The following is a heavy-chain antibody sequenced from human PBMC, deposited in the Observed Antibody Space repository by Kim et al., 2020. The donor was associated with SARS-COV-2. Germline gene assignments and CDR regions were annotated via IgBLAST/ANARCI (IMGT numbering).Heavy chain of an antibody. CDR1: GYSISSGYY. Sequence: SETLSLTCTVSGYSISSGYYWGWIRQPPGKGLEWIGSIYHSRSTYYNPSLKSRVTISVDTSKNKFSLKLSSVTAADTAVYYCARDSTTVTPADYWGQG. CDR3: ARDSTTVTPADY. V-gene: IGHV4-38-2*02. D-gene: IGHD4-17*01. J-gene: IGHJ4*02. CDR2: IYHSRST.